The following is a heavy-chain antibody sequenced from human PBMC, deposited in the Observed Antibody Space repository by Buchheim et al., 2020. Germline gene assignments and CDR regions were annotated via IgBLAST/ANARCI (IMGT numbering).Heavy chain of an antibody. CDR2: ISSSSSTI. Sequence: EVQLVESGGGLVQPGGSLRLSCAASGFTFSSYSMNWVRQAPGKGLEWVSYISSSSSTIYYAESVKGRFTISRDNAKNSLYLQMNSLRAEDTAVYYCARADYGDFWYFDLWGRGTL. CDR1: GFTFSSYS. D-gene: IGHD4-17*01. J-gene: IGHJ2*01. CDR3: ARADYGDFWYFDL. V-gene: IGHV3-48*01.